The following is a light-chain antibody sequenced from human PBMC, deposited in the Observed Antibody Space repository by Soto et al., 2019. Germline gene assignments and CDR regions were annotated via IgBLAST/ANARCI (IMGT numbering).Light chain of an antibody. Sequence: IELTQSASTLSASFGDTVTIACRASPTASYWLAWYQQKPGKAPKLLIYDASSLESGVPSRFSGSGSGTEFTLTITSLQPEDFATYYCQQYDMFGPGTKVDIK. J-gene: IGKJ1*01. CDR1: PTASYW. CDR2: DAS. CDR3: QQYDM. V-gene: IGKV1-5*01.